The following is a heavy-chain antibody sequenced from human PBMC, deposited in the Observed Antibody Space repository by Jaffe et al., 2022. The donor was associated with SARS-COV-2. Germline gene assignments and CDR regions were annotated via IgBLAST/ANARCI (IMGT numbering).Heavy chain of an antibody. CDR2: ISYDGSNK. J-gene: IGHJ6*02. CDR1: GFTFSSYA. CDR3: ARDGPWDPRIAVAHNRGYYYYGMDV. Sequence: QVQLVESGGGVVQPGRSLRLSCAASGFTFSSYAMHWVRQAPGKGLEWVAVISYDGSNKYYADSVKGRFTISRDNSKNTLYLQMNSLRAEDTAVYYCARDGPWDPRIAVAHNRGYYYYGMDVWGQGTTVTVSS. D-gene: IGHD6-19*01. V-gene: IGHV3-30-3*01.